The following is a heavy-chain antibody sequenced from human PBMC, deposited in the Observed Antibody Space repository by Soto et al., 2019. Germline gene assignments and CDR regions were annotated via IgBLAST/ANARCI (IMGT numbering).Heavy chain of an antibody. J-gene: IGHJ4*02. Sequence: ETLSLTCAVYGGSFSGYYWSWIRQPPGKGLEWIGEINHSGSTNYNPSLKSRVTISVDTSKNQFSLKLSSVTAADTAVYYCATGYTSQFDYWGQGTLVTVSS. CDR2: INHSGST. CDR3: ATGYTSQFDY. V-gene: IGHV4-34*01. CDR1: GGSFSGYY. D-gene: IGHD5-18*01.